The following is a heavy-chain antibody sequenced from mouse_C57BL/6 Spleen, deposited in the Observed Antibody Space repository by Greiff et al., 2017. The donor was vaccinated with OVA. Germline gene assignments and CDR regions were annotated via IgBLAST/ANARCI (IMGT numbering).Heavy chain of an antibody. Sequence: QVHVKQPGAELVKPGASVKMSCKASGYTFTSYWITWVKQRPGQGLEWIGDIYPGSGSTNYNEKFKSKATLTVDTSSSTAYMQLSSLTSEDSAVYYCARRGDYYFDYWGQGTTLTVSS. CDR3: ARRGDYYFDY. D-gene: IGHD3-3*01. J-gene: IGHJ2*01. CDR1: GYTFTSYW. CDR2: IYPGSGST. V-gene: IGHV1-55*01.